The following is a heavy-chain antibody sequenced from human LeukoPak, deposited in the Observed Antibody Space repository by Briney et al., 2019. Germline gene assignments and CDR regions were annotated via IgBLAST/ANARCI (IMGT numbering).Heavy chain of an antibody. CDR3: ARAGYDSSGYYSY. CDR1: GYIFTSYY. Sequence: ASVKVSCKASGYIFTSYYMHWLRQAPGQGLEWVGLINPTGGSTTYAQNFQGRVTMTRDTSTTTVYMELSSLRSEDTAVYYCARAGYDSSGYYSYWGQGTLVTVSS. CDR2: INPTGGST. D-gene: IGHD3-22*01. V-gene: IGHV1-46*01. J-gene: IGHJ4*02.